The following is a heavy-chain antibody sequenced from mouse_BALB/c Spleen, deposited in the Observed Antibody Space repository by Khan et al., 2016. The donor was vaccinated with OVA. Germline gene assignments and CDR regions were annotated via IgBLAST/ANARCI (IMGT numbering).Heavy chain of an antibody. D-gene: IGHD1-2*01. Sequence: QVQLLQPGAELVRPGASVKLSCKASGYSFTSYWLNWVKQRPGQGLEWIGLIHPSDSETRFNQKFKDKATLTVDNSSSTAFMQLSSPTTEDSAVYYCARGATASYWYFDVWGAGTTVTVSA. CDR3: ARGATASYWYFDV. CDR1: GYSFTSYW. V-gene: IGHV1-61*01. CDR2: IHPSDSET. J-gene: IGHJ1*01.